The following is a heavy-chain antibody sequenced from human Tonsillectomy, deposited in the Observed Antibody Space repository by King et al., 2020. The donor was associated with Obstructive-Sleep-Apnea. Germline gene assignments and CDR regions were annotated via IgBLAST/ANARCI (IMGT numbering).Heavy chain of an antibody. J-gene: IGHJ4*02. D-gene: IGHD3-22*01. Sequence: VQLQESGPGLLKPSETLSLTCTVSEYSISSGYYWGWIRQPPGKGLEWIGSIYNSGNTLYNASLKSRVTISVDTSKNQFSLKVTSVTAADTAVYYCARDGYDSGYYSHFDYWGQGTLVTVSS. CDR3: ARDGYDSGYYSHFDY. CDR1: EYSISSGYY. V-gene: IGHV4-38-2*02. CDR2: IYNSGNT.